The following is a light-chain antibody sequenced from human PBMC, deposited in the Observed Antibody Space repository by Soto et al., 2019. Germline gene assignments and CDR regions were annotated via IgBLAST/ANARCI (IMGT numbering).Light chain of an antibody. CDR1: SSDVGSYNR. CDR3: SSYPSSSTLV. CDR2: EVS. Sequence: QPALTQPPSVSGSPGQSVTISCTGTSSDVGSYNRVSWYQQPPGTAPKLMIYEVSNRPSGVPDRFSGSKSGNTASLTISGLQAEDEADYYCSSYPSSSTLVFGGGTQLTVL. J-gene: IGLJ2*01. V-gene: IGLV2-18*02.